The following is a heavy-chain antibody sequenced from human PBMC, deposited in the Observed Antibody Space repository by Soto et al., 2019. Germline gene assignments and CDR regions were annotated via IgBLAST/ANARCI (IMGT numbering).Heavy chain of an antibody. J-gene: IGHJ6*02. V-gene: IGHV6-1*01. CDR2: TYYRSKWFN. Sequence: PSQTLSLTCVISGDSVSGNSGAWNWIRQSPSRGLEWLGRTYYRSKWFNDYAVSVESRITINADTSKNQFSLQLNSVTPEDTAVYFCARWSGLGIPGAGLNWGYFGLDGWGQGATVTVA. CDR1: GDSVSGNSGA. CDR3: ARWSGLGIPGAGLNWGYFGLDG. D-gene: IGHD6-19*01.